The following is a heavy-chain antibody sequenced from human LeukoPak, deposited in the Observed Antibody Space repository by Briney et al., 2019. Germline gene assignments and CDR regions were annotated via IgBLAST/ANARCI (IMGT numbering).Heavy chain of an antibody. J-gene: IGHJ6*02. CDR2: IYYSGST. CDR3: ARGELLWFGELSGYGMDV. CDR1: GGSISSSSYY. Sequence: SETLSLTCTVSGGSISSSSYYWGWIRQPPGKGLEWIGSIYYSGSTYYNPSLKSRVTISVDTSKNQFSLNLNSVTAADTAVYHCARGELLWFGELSGYGMDVWGQGTTVTVSS. V-gene: IGHV4-39*01. D-gene: IGHD3-10*01.